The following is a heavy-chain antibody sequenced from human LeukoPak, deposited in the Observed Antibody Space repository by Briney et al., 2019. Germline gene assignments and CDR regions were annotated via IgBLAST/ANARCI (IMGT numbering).Heavy chain of an antibody. CDR2: INPNSGGT. V-gene: IGHV1-2*04. CDR3: ARSINDTTGYFPVSLDS. CDR1: GYTFTGYY. J-gene: IGHJ4*02. Sequence: ASVKVSCKASGYTFTGYYMHWVRQAPGQGLEWMGWINPNSGGTNYAQKFQGWVTMTRDTSISTAYMELSRLRSDDTAVYYCARSINDTTGYFPVSLDSWGQGTLVTVSS. D-gene: IGHD3-22*01.